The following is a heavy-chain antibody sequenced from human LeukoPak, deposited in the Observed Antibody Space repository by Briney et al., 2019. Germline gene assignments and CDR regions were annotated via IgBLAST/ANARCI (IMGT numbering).Heavy chain of an antibody. CDR2: ISSSSSTI. Sequence: GGSLRLSCAASGFTFSSYEMNWARQAPGKGLEWVSYISSSSSTIYYADSVKGRFTISRDNAKNSLYLQMNSLRAEDTAVYYCARDSYGDYPYYYYGMDVWGKGTTVTVSS. CDR1: GFTFSSYE. J-gene: IGHJ6*04. CDR3: ARDSYGDYPYYYYGMDV. D-gene: IGHD4-17*01. V-gene: IGHV3-48*03.